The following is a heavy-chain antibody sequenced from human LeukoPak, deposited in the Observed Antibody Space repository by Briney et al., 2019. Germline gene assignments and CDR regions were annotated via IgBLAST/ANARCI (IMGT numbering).Heavy chain of an antibody. CDR3: ARGKWLPREIDY. V-gene: IGHV4-4*07. CDR2: SHTSGST. J-gene: IGHJ4*02. Sequence: SESLTLTCTMHGDSISIYYGGWIRQPGGRGQEWIGRSHTSGSTNNNPSRKSQVTISVDTSKNQFSLNLSAVTDADTAVYYCARGKWLPREIDYWGQGTLVTVSS. CDR1: GDSISIYY. D-gene: IGHD5-24*01.